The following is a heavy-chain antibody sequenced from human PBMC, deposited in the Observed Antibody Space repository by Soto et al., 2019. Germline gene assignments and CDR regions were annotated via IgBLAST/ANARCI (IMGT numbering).Heavy chain of an antibody. CDR3: ARDPYYYDSSGYFEQPGAFDI. D-gene: IGHD3-22*01. CDR1: VGSISSGGYY. Sequence: PSETLSLTCTVSVGSISSGGYYWSWIRQHPGKGLEWIGYIYYSGSTYYNPSLKSRVTISVDTSKNQFSLKLSSVTAADTAVYYCARDPYYYDSSGYFEQPGAFDIWGQGTMVTVSS. J-gene: IGHJ3*02. CDR2: IYYSGST. V-gene: IGHV4-31*03.